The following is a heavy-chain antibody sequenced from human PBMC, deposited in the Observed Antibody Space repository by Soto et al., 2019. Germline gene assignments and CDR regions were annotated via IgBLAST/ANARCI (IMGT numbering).Heavy chain of an antibody. CDR2: ISGSGGST. D-gene: IGHD3-22*01. J-gene: IGHJ6*02. CDR1: GFTFSNYG. V-gene: IGHV3-23*01. Sequence: GGSLRLSCAASGFTFSNYGMTWVRQAPGKGLEWVSTISGSGGSTYYADSVKGRFTISRDNSKNTLYLQMNSLRAEDTAVYYCAREGSGYYRYYYGMDVWGQGTTVTVSS. CDR3: AREGSGYYRYYYGMDV.